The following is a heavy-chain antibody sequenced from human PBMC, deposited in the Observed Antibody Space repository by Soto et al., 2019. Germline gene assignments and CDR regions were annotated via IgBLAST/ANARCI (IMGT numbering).Heavy chain of an antibody. CDR3: AKDSGVVSSSSSALRNNYYYMDV. J-gene: IGHJ6*03. CDR1: GFTFTRHG. V-gene: IGHV3-30*18. D-gene: IGHD6-6*01. Sequence: QVQLVESGGGVVQPGKSLRLSCAASGFTFTRHGMHWVRQAPGKGLEWVAFISYDGSNKYYVDSVKGRFTISRDNSRNMLYLQMNSLRAEDTAVHYCAKDSGVVSSSSSALRNNYYYMDVWGEGTRVTVSS. CDR2: ISYDGSNK.